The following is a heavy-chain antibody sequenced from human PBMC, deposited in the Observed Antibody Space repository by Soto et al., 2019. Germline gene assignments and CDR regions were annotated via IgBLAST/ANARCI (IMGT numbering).Heavy chain of an antibody. Sequence: QVQLQQWGAGLLKPSETLSLTCAVYGGSVNSGNYYWSWIRQPPGKGLEWIGEMSHSGGTNFNPSLMSRVTISVDTSKNQFSLKMSSVTAADTALYYCARVERGTATTVVDAFDIWGPGTLVTVSS. V-gene: IGHV4-34*01. J-gene: IGHJ3*02. CDR1: GGSVNSGNYY. D-gene: IGHD1-1*01. CDR3: ARVERGTATTVVDAFDI. CDR2: MSHSGGT.